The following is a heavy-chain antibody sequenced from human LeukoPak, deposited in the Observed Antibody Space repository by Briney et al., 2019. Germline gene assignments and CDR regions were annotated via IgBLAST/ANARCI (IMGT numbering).Heavy chain of an antibody. CDR2: ISSSSSYI. Sequence: GGSLRLSCAASGFTFSSYSMNWVRQAPGKGLEWVSSISSSSSYIYYADSVKGRFTISRDNSKNSLYLQMNSLRAEDTAVYYCARVAAAGTYYFDYWGQGTLVTVSS. CDR1: GFTFSSYS. J-gene: IGHJ4*02. CDR3: ARVAAAGTYYFDY. D-gene: IGHD6-13*01. V-gene: IGHV3-21*01.